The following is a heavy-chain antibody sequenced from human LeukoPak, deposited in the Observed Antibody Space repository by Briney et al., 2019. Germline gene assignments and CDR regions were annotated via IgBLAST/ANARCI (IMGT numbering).Heavy chain of an antibody. CDR2: IATSSRYM. CDR3: ARGVDSGRLFDY. V-gene: IGHV3-21*01. Sequence: PGGSLRLSCAASGFTFSDYNMTWVRQAPGKGLEWVSSIATSSRYMSYGDSVKGRFTISRDNAKNSLYLHMNSLRAEDTAVYFCARGVDSGRLFDYWGQGTLVTVSS. CDR1: GFTFSDYN. D-gene: IGHD4-17*01. J-gene: IGHJ4*02.